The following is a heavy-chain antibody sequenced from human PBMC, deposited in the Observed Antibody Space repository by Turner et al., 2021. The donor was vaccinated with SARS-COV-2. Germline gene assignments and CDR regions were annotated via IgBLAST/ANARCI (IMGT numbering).Heavy chain of an antibody. CDR1: GGSIRSSSYY. J-gene: IGHJ6*02. CDR2: ICDSGST. CDR3: ARQRLVVVPAAIINGMDV. V-gene: IGHV4-39*01. Sequence: QLQLQESGPGLVKPSETLSLTCPVPGGSIRSSSYYWGWIRQPPGKGLEWIGSICDSGSTYYNPSLKSRVTISVDTSKNQFSLKLSSVTAADTAVYYCARQRLVVVPAAIINGMDVWGQGTTVTVSS. D-gene: IGHD2-2*01.